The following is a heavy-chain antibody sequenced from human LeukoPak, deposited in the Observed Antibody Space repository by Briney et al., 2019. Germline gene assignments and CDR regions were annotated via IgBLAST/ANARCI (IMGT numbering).Heavy chain of an antibody. Sequence: LAGGSLRLSCAASGFTFSSYAMSWVRQAPGKGLGWVSAISGSGGSTYYADSVKGRFTISRDNSKNTLYLHIKSLRAEDTAVYYCAKDNPLDYWGQGTLVIVSS. CDR3: AKDNPLDY. D-gene: IGHD1-14*01. J-gene: IGHJ4*02. CDR1: GFTFSSYA. CDR2: ISGSGGST. V-gene: IGHV3-23*01.